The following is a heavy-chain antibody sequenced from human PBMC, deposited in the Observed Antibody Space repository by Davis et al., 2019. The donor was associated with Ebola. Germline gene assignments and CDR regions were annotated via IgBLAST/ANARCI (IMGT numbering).Heavy chain of an antibody. Sequence: SETLSLTCTVSGGSISSSYYYWGWIRQPPGKGLEWIGTIYYSGSTYYNPSLKSRVTISVDTSKNQFSLKLSSVTAADTAVYYCASSPLYYYDSSDYWVQRYFDYWGQGTLVTVSS. CDR1: GGSISSSYYY. V-gene: IGHV4-39*01. J-gene: IGHJ4*02. CDR3: ASSPLYYYDSSDYWVQRYFDY. D-gene: IGHD3-22*01. CDR2: IYYSGST.